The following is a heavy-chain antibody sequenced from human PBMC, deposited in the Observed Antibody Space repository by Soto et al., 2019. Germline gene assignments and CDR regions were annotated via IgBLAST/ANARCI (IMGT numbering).Heavy chain of an antibody. CDR1: GFTFSTYS. CDR3: VASSRYYDFRSGYQGDFDY. Sequence: KTVGSLRLSGAASGFTFSTYSMNWVRQAPGKGLEWVSSISSDISYIYYADSVKGRFTISRDNAKNSLYLQMNSLRAEDTAVYHCVASSRYYDFRSGYQGDFDYWGQGTLVTVSS. V-gene: IGHV3-21*01. J-gene: IGHJ4*02. CDR2: ISSDISYI. D-gene: IGHD3-3*01.